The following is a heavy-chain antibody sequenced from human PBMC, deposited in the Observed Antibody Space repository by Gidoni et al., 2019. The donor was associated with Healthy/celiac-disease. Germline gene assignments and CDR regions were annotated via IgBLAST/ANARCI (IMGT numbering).Heavy chain of an antibody. CDR2: IYYSGST. V-gene: IGHV4-39*01. CDR3: ARLIPFDY. CDR1: GGSISSSSYY. J-gene: IGHJ4*02. Sequence: QLQLQESGPGLVKPSETLSLTCTVSGGSISSSSYYWGWSRQPPGKGLEWIGSIYYSGSTYYNPSLKSRVTISVDTPKNQFSLTLSSVTAADTAVYDCARLIPFDYWGQGTLVTVSS.